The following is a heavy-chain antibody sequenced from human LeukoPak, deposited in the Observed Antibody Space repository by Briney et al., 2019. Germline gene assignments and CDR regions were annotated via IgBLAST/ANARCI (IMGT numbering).Heavy chain of an antibody. D-gene: IGHD2-15*01. Sequence: GGSLRLSCAASGFTFSNYWMRWVRQATGKGLEWVANINRDGSGKYYVDSVKGRFIISRDNAKNSLYLQMNSLGADDTAVYYCEGGPGYWGQGTLVTVSS. V-gene: IGHV3-7*01. J-gene: IGHJ4*02. CDR3: EGGPGY. CDR1: GFTFSNYW. CDR2: INRDGSGK.